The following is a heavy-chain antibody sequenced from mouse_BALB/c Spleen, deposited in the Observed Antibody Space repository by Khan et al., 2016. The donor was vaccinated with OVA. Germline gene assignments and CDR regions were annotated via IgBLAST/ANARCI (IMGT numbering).Heavy chain of an antibody. CDR3: TRSFDSYYFDY. Sequence: VHVKQSGTVLARPGASVKLSCKASGYSFPSYWMHWVKQRPGQGLEWIGAIYPGNSDTRYNQKFKGKAKLTAVTSASTAYMELSSLTNEDSAVYFCTRSFDSYYFDYWGQGTTLTVSS. CDR2: IYPGNSDT. D-gene: IGHD2-4*01. CDR1: GYSFPSYW. J-gene: IGHJ2*01. V-gene: IGHV1-5*01.